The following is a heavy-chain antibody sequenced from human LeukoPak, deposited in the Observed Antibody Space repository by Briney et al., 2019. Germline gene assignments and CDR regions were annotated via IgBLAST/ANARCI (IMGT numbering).Heavy chain of an antibody. CDR1: GFTFSTCA. J-gene: IGHJ5*02. CDR2: IRYDGNNK. V-gene: IGHV3-30*02. Sequence: PGGSLRLSCAVSGFTFSTCAMHWVRQAPGKGLEWVAFIRYDGNNKYYADSVKGRFTISRDNSKDTLYLEMNSLRADDTAVYYCAKGDDYGASTRLPKYIWFDPWGQGTLVTVSS. D-gene: IGHD4-17*01. CDR3: AKGDDYGASTRLPKYIWFDP.